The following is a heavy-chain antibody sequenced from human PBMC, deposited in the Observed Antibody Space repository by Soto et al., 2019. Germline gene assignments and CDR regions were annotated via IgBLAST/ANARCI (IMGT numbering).Heavy chain of an antibody. V-gene: IGHV4-39*01. CDR2: IYYSGST. D-gene: IGHD1-1*01. CDR1: GGSISSSSYY. CDR3: ARTTDPPSNWFDP. J-gene: IGHJ5*02. Sequence: QLQLQESGPGLVKPSETLSLTCTVSGGSISSSSYYWGWIRQPPGKGLEWIGSIYYSGSTYYNPSLKRRVTISVDTSKNQFSLKLSSVTAADTAVYYCARTTDPPSNWFDPWGQGTLVTVSS.